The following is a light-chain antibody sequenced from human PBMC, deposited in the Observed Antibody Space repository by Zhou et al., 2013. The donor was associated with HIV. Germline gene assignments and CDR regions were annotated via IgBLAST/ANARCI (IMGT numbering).Light chain of an antibody. CDR3: QQDYNLPWT. V-gene: IGKV3D-7*01. CDR2: GAS. J-gene: IGKJ1*01. Sequence: MTQSPSTLSASVGDRVTITCRASQSISDWLAWYQQKPGQAPRLLIYGASSRATSIPARFSGSGSGTDFTLTISSLQPEDFAVYYCQQDYNLPWTFGQGTKVEIK. CDR1: QSISDW.